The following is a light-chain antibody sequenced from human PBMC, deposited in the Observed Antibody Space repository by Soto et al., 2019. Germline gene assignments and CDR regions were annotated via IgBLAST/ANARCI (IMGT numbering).Light chain of an antibody. CDR2: ATS. V-gene: IGKV1-39*01. Sequence: DIQMTQSPSSLSASLGDRVTITCRASQNIDNYLNWYQHKPGKAPKLLIYATSTLQSGVPARFSGSGSGTAFSPTISTLQAEDVATYFCQERYSTPAVSFGGGTKVEIK. CDR3: QERYSTPAVS. CDR1: QNIDNY. J-gene: IGKJ4*01.